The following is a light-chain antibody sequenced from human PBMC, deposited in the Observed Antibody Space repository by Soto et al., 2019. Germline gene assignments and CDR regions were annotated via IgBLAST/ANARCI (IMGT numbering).Light chain of an antibody. CDR1: SSNIGSNT. CDR3: VVWDDSLNAVV. Sequence: QSVVTQPPSASAPPGQSVTISCAGRSSNIGSNTVNWCQQVPGEAPKLLIYRNDQRSPGVPDRFSGSKSGTSASLAIDGLQSEDEADYYCVVWDDSLNAVVFGGWTKLTVL. J-gene: IGLJ3*02. CDR2: RND. V-gene: IGLV1-44*01.